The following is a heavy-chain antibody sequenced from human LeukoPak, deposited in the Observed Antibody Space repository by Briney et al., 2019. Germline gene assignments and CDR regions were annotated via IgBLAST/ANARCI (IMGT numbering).Heavy chain of an antibody. CDR2: ISSDGSTK. Sequence: GGSLRLSCAASGFTFSSYAMHWVRQAPGEGLEWVAVISSDGSTKYYADSVKGRFTISRDNSKNTLYLQMNSLGAEDTAVYYCARVSIFGVVIPPDFWGQGTLVTVSS. CDR1: GFTFSSYA. V-gene: IGHV3-30*01. CDR3: ARVSIFGVVIPPDF. D-gene: IGHD3-3*02. J-gene: IGHJ4*02.